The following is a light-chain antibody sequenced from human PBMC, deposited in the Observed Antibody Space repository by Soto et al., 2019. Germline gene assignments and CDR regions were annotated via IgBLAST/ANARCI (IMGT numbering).Light chain of an antibody. CDR3: SSYTTSSTLLYV. Sequence: QSALTQPASVSGSPGQSITISCTGTSSDVGGYNSVSWYQQHPGKAPKLMIYEVSNRPSGASNRFSGSKSGNTASLTISGLQAEDEADYYCSSYTTSSTLLYVFGTGTKLTVL. CDR1: SSDVGGYNS. V-gene: IGLV2-14*01. J-gene: IGLJ1*01. CDR2: EVS.